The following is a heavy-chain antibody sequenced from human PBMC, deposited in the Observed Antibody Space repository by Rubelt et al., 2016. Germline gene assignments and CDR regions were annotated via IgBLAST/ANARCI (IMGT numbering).Heavy chain of an antibody. D-gene: IGHD3-22*01. Sequence: DSVRGRFTISRDNAKNSLYLQMNSLRAEDTAVYYCARADSSGYYYVSYFDYWGQGTLVTVSS. CDR3: ARADSSGYYYVSYFDY. V-gene: IGHV3-11*01. J-gene: IGHJ4*02.